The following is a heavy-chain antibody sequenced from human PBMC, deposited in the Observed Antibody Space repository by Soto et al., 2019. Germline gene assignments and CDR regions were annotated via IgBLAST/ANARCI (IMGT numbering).Heavy chain of an antibody. CDR2: ISSSSSYI. CDR3: ARVKAAAGSGGMDV. J-gene: IGHJ6*02. D-gene: IGHD6-13*01. CDR1: GFTFSSYS. V-gene: IGHV3-21*01. Sequence: NPGGSLRLSCAASGFTFSSYSMNWVRQAPGKGLEWVSSISSSSSYIYYADSVKGRFTISRDNAKNSLYLQMNSLRAEDTAVYYCARVKAAAGSGGMDVWGQGTTVTVSS.